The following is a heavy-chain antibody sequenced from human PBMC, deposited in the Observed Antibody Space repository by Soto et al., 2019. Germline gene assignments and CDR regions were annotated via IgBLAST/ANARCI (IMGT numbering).Heavy chain of an antibody. D-gene: IGHD3-3*01. Sequence: QLQLQESGPGLVKPSETLSLTCSVSGGSISTDSYNWDWIRQSPGKGLEWIGTIYYVGTPSYNPSLKSQVTISVDTSRNHFSLKVKSVTAADTAMYYCARFFGNAFDVWGQGTMVKVSS. CDR2: IYYVGTP. CDR3: ARFFGNAFDV. CDR1: GGSISTDSYN. J-gene: IGHJ3*01. V-gene: IGHV4-39*02.